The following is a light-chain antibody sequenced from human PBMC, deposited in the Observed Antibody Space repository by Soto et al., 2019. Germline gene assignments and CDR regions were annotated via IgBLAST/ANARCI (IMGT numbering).Light chain of an antibody. CDR1: QYINTR. Sequence: EIVLTQSPGTLSLSPGDRVTLSCRASQYINTRLAWYQHRPGQAPRPLIYQTSIRAAGIPARFSASGSGTDFTLTISDVQPEDFALYYCHQRQSWPRTFGQGTKVDIK. J-gene: IGKJ1*01. CDR2: QTS. CDR3: HQRQSWPRT. V-gene: IGKV3-11*01.